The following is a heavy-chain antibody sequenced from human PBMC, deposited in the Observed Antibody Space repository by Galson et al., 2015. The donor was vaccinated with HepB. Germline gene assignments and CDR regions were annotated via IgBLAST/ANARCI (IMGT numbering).Heavy chain of an antibody. CDR2: ISGSSSLI. CDR3: ARGGQYYDVLAGYYGYALDV. V-gene: IGHV3-48*01. J-gene: IGHJ6*02. CDR1: GLTFSSYT. D-gene: IGHD3-9*01. Sequence: SCAASGLTFSSYTMNWVRQAPGKGPEWVSHISGSSSLIYYADSVRGRFTISRDNAKKLVYLQMNSLRAEDTAVYYCARGGQYYDVLAGYYGYALDVWGQGTTVAVSS.